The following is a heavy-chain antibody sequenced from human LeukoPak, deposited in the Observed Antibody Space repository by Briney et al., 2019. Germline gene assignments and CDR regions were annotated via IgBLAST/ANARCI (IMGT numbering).Heavy chain of an antibody. CDR3: ARGEERITIFGVVIPNYYMDV. CDR2: ISPGSSTI. V-gene: IGHV3-48*01. CDR1: GFAFSTYS. Sequence: GGSLRLSCAASGFAFSTYSMIWVRQAPGKGLEWVSYISPGSSTIYYADFAKGRFTISRDDGEKSLYLQMNSLRAEDTAVYYCARGEERITIFGVVIPNYYMDVWGKGTTVTVSS. D-gene: IGHD3-3*01. J-gene: IGHJ6*03.